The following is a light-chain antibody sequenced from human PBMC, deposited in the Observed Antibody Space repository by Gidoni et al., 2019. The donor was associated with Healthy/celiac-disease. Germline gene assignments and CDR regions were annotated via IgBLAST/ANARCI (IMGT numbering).Light chain of an antibody. Sequence: SYELTQPPSVSVSPGQTASITCSGDKLGDKYACWYQQKPGQCPVLVIYQDSKRPSGIPERFSGSNSGNTATLTISGTQAMDEADYYCQAWDSLVFGGGTKLTVL. CDR1: KLGDKY. CDR2: QDS. CDR3: QAWDSLV. J-gene: IGLJ2*01. V-gene: IGLV3-1*01.